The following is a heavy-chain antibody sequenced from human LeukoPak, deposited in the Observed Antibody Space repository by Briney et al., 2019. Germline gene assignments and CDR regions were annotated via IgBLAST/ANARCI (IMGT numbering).Heavy chain of an antibody. CDR1: GFTFSSYS. D-gene: IGHD3-3*01. Sequence: GGSLRLSCAASGFTFSSYSMNWVRQAPGKGLEWVSSISSSSSYIYYADSVKGRFTISRDNAKNSLYLQMNSLRAEDTAVYYCARDVRYYDFWSGYYNYYYYGMDVWGQGTTVTVSS. CDR3: ARDVRYYDFWSGYYNYYYYGMDV. J-gene: IGHJ6*02. CDR2: ISSSSSYI. V-gene: IGHV3-21*01.